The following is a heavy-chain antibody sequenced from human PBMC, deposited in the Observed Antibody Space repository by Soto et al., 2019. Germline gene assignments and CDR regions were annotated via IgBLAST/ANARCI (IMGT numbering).Heavy chain of an antibody. CDR3: ARHQVGYRVTDY. CDR1: GFSFSMYW. D-gene: IGHD1-26*01. CDR2: IKEDGSQK. V-gene: IGHV3-7*01. J-gene: IGHJ4*02. Sequence: EEQLVESGGGLVQPGGSLRLYCAASGFSFSMYWMSWVRQAPGKGLEWVANIKEDGSQKYYVDSVKGRFTISRDNAKNSLYLQMNSLRAEDTAVYYCARHQVGYRVTDYWGQGTLVTVSS.